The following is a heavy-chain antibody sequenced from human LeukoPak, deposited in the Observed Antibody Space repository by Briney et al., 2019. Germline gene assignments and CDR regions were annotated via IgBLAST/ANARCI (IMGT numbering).Heavy chain of an antibody. CDR1: GFAFSSYS. V-gene: IGHV3-48*01. J-gene: IGHJ4*02. CDR3: ARSGSWFDY. CDR2: ISSSSSTI. D-gene: IGHD6-13*01. Sequence: PGGSLRLSCAASGFAFSSYSMNWVRQAPGKGLEWVSHISSSSSTIYYADSVQGRFTISRDSAENSLYLQMNSLRAEDTAVYYCARSGSWFDYWGQGTLVTVSS.